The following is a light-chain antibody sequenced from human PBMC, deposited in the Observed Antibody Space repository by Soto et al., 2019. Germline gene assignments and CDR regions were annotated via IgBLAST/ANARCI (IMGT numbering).Light chain of an antibody. V-gene: IGKV1-39*01. CDR1: QSISSY. J-gene: IGKJ5*01. CDR3: QQLDSFPLT. Sequence: DIQMTQSPSSLSASVGDRVTITCRASQSISSYLNWYQQKPGRAPKLLIYAASSSQSGVPLRFSGSGSGTDFILTISSLQPEDVATYYCQQLDSFPLTFG. CDR2: AAS.